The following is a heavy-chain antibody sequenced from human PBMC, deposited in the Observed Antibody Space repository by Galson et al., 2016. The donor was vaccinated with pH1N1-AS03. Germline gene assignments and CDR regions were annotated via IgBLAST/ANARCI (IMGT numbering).Heavy chain of an antibody. J-gene: IGHJ6*02. D-gene: IGHD3-10*01. Sequence: SVKVSCKASGGSFSNFVFSWVRQAPGQGLEWMAGIFPFFGTANYTQKFQGRLTVTADKSTSTTHMELKSLRSEDTAVYYWARGKWFGELAYYYYYGMDIWGQGTTVTVSS. CDR2: IFPFFGTA. CDR1: GGSFSNFV. CDR3: ARGKWFGELAYYYYYGMDI. V-gene: IGHV1-69*06.